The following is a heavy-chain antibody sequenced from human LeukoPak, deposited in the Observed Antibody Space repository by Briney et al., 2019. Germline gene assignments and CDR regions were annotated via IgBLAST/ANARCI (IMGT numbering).Heavy chain of an antibody. D-gene: IGHD3-10*01. CDR3: ARGLRCGGLLWFREFMPPGIGHNYYYYYMDV. J-gene: IGHJ6*03. CDR1: GYTFTSYD. CDR2: MNPNSGNT. V-gene: IGHV1-8*01. Sequence: ASVKVSCKASGYTFTSYDINWVRQATGQGLEWMGWMNPNSGNTGYAQKFQGRVTMTRNTSISTAYMELSSLRSEDTAVYYCARGLRCGGLLWFREFMPPGIGHNYYYYYMDVWGKGTTVTVSS.